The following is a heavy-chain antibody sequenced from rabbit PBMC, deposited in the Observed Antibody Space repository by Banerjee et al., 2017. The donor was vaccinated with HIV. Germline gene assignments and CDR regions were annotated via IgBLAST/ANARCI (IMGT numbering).Heavy chain of an antibody. CDR1: GFSFSNKYV. J-gene: IGHJ2*01. CDR3: ARRDAGYGYGALDP. CDR2: INTISGDN. Sequence: QEQLEESGGDLVKPGGTLTLTCTASGFSFSNKYVMCWVRQAPGKGLEWIACINTISGDNVYATWAKGRFTISKASSTTVTLQMTSLTDADTATYFCARRDAGYGYGALDPWGPGTLVTVS. D-gene: IGHD6-1*01. V-gene: IGHV1S45*01.